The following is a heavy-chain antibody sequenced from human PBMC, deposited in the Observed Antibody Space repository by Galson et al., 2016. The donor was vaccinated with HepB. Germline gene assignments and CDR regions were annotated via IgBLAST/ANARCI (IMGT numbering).Heavy chain of an antibody. CDR3: PRFVEPDSSFDL. CDR2: IKEDGSDM. V-gene: IGHV3-7*01. J-gene: IGHJ4*02. Sequence: SLRLSCATSGFNFSSYWMSWVRQAPGKGLEWVATIKEDGSDMFRVESVRGRFIISRDNTKTSLHLRMDILRVDDTAIYYCPRFVEPDSSFDLWGQGTLVIVSS. D-gene: IGHD6-6*01. CDR1: GFNFSSYW.